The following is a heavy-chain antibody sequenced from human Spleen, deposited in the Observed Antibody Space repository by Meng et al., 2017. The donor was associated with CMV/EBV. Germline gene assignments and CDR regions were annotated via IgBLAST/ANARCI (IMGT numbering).Heavy chain of an antibody. J-gene: IGHJ4*02. CDR2: INTNTGNP. V-gene: IGHV7-4-1*02. CDR3: ARGGVVPYTSGSY. CDR1: GYTFTSYS. Sequence: QVQLVQAGSGLKKPGASVKGSCKASGYTFTSYSMNWVRQAPGQGREWMGWINTNTGNPTYAQGFTGRFVFSLDTSVSTAYLQISSLKAEDAAMYYCARGGVVPYTSGSYWGQGTLVTVSS. D-gene: IGHD6-19*01.